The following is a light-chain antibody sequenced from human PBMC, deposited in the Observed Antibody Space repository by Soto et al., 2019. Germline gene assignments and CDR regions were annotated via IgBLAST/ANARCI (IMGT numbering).Light chain of an antibody. CDR1: QSIDTW. CDR3: QEYRNDYGT. V-gene: IGKV1-5*03. Sequence: DIQMTQSPATLAASVGDRVSITCRASQSIDTWLAWYQQKAGKAPNLLIYKASRLESGVPSRFSGSGSGTEFTLTISSLQPEDFGSYYCQEYRNDYGTFGQETKVEMK. CDR2: KAS. J-gene: IGKJ1*01.